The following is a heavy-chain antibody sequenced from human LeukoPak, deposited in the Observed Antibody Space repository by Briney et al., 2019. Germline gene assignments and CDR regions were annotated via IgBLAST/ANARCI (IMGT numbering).Heavy chain of an antibody. CDR3: ARAIADDYGDY. CDR1: GGSFSGYY. D-gene: IGHD4-17*01. J-gene: IGHJ4*02. CDR2: INHSGST. V-gene: IGHV4-34*01. Sequence: SETLSLTCAVYGGSFSGYYWSWVRQPPGKGLEWIGEINHSGSTNYNPSLKSRATISVDTSKNQFSLKLSSVTAADTAVYYCARAIADDYGDYWGQGTLVTVSS.